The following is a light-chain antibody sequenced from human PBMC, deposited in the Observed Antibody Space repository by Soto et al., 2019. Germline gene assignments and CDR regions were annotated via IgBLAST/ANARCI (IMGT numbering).Light chain of an antibody. J-gene: IGLJ2*01. V-gene: IGLV2-23*01. Sequence: QSALTQPGSVSGSPGQSITISCTGTSSDVGNYNLVSWYQQHPGKAPKLMIYEGSKRPSGVSNRFSGSKSGNTASLTISGLQAEDEADYYCSSYVGSSTLLFGGGTKLTVL. CDR1: SSDVGNYNL. CDR3: SSYVGSSTLL. CDR2: EGS.